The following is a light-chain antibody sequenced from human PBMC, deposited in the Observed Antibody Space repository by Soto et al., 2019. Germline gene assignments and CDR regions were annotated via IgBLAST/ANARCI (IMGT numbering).Light chain of an antibody. CDR3: SSYTRSTTLVV. CDR1: SSDVGGYNY. CDR2: DVS. V-gene: IGLV2-14*03. Sequence: QSVLTQPASVSGSPGQSITISCTGTSSDVGGYNYVSWYQQHPGKAPKLMIYDVSDRTSGVSNRFSGSKSGNTASLTISGLQAEDEADYYCSSYTRSTTLVVFGGGTQLTVL. J-gene: IGLJ2*01.